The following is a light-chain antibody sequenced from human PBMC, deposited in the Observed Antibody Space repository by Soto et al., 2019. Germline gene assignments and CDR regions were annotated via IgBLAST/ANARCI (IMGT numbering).Light chain of an antibody. Sequence: DIELTQSPSSLSLSAGDRVTITCRASQSISSYLNWYQQKPGKAPKLLIYAASSLQSGVPSRFSGSGSGTDFTLTISSLQPEDSAAYYCQQSNNSPPLTFGQGTKVDIK. CDR2: AAS. CDR1: QSISSY. V-gene: IGKV1-39*01. CDR3: QQSNNSPPLT. J-gene: IGKJ1*01.